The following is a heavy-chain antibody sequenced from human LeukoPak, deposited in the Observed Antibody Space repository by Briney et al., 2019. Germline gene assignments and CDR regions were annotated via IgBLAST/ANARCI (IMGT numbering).Heavy chain of an antibody. CDR2: ISGSGGST. CDR3: AKVGSGWYYFDY. V-gene: IGHV3-23*01. J-gene: IGHJ4*02. CDR1: GLTFSSYA. Sequence: GGSLRLSCAASGLTFSSYAMSWVRQAPGKGLEWVSAISGSGGSTYYADSVKGRFTISRDNSKNTLYLQMNSLRAEDTAVYYCAKVGSGWYYFDYWGQGTLVTVSS. D-gene: IGHD6-19*01.